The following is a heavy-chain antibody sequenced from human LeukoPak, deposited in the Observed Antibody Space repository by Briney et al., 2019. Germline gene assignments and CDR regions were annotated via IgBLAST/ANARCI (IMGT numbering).Heavy chain of an antibody. CDR1: GFTFSTYS. CDR3: AKVAPFTGSP. V-gene: IGHV3-23*01. J-gene: IGHJ4*02. CDR2: IDVTTGIS. D-gene: IGHD2-15*01. Sequence: PGGSLRLSCAASGFTFSTYSMSWVRQAPGKGLEWVSTIDVTTGISYYADSVKGRFTISRDNFQNTLFLQLNNLRVDDTAVYYCAKVAPFTGSPWGQGTLVTVSS.